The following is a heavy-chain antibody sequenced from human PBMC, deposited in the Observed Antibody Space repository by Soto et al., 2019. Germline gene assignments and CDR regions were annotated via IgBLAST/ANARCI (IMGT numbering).Heavy chain of an antibody. J-gene: IGHJ4*02. D-gene: IGHD3-10*01. Sequence: WGSLRLSCAASGFTFSNYAMNWVRQAPGQGLEWVSAITSSGGDTLYADSVKGRFTISRDNFKNTLYLQMNSLRAEDTAIYYCARASGESYPGSRVFDSWGQGTRVTVSS. CDR2: ITSSGGDT. CDR3: ARASGESYPGSRVFDS. CDR1: GFTFSNYA. V-gene: IGHV3-23*01.